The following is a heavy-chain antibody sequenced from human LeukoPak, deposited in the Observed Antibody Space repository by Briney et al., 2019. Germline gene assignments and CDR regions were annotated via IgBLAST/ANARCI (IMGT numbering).Heavy chain of an antibody. Sequence: PSETLSLTCTVSGGSISSYYWSWIRQPAGKGLEWIGRIYTSGSTNYNPSLKSRVTMSVDTSKNQFSLKLSSVTAADTAVYYCARDDYDSSGYVQFDPWGQGTLVTVSS. CDR3: ARDDYDSSGYVQFDP. V-gene: IGHV4-4*07. CDR2: IYTSGST. J-gene: IGHJ5*02. CDR1: GGSISSYY. D-gene: IGHD3-22*01.